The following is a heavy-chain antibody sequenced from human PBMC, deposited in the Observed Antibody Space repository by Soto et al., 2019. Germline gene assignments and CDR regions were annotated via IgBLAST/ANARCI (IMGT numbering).Heavy chain of an antibody. CDR1: GYSFNSYT. V-gene: IGHV1-18*01. CDR2: SSAYNGNT. Sequence: ASVKASSKASGYSFNSYTISWVRHATRQGLEWMGWSSAYNGNTNYAQKLQGRVTISTDKAKNSLYLQMNSLRPEDTALYYCVRSKGGYSYGTPFDYRGQGTLGTVSS. D-gene: IGHD5-18*01. J-gene: IGHJ4*01. CDR3: VRSKGGYSYGTPFDY.